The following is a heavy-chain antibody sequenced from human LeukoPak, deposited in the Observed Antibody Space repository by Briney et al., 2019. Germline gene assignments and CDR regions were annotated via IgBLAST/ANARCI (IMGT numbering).Heavy chain of an antibody. Sequence: GESLKISCKGSGYSFTSYWIGWVRQMPGKGLEWMGIIYPGDSDTRYSPSFQDLVTISDDKSISTAYQQWSSLKASDTVFYYCARAWERAADAFDIWGQGTMVTVSS. D-gene: IGHD1-26*01. CDR3: ARAWERAADAFDI. CDR1: GYSFTSYW. V-gene: IGHV5-51*01. CDR2: IYPGDSDT. J-gene: IGHJ3*02.